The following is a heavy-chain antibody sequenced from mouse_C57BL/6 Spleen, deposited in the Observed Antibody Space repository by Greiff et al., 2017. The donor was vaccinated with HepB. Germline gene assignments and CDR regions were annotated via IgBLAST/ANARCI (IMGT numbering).Heavy chain of an antibody. Sequence: EVKLMESGEGLVKPGGSLKLSCAASGFTFSSYAMSWVRQTPEKRLEWVAYISSGGDYIYYADTVKGRFTISRDNARNTRYLQMSSLKSEDTAMYYCTRDPYYDGSSFGAMDYWGQGTSVTVSS. V-gene: IGHV5-9-1*02. J-gene: IGHJ4*01. CDR1: GFTFSSYA. D-gene: IGHD1-1*01. CDR2: ISSGGDYI. CDR3: TRDPYYDGSSFGAMDY.